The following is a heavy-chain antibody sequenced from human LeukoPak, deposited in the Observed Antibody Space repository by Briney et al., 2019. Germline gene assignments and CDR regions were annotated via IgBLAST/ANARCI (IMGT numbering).Heavy chain of an antibody. CDR3: ARDKGYYGSGLDYFDY. J-gene: IGHJ4*02. CDR1: GGSISSSSYY. CDR2: IYYSGST. Sequence: TSETLSLTCTVSGGSISSSSYYWGWIRQPPGKGLEWIGSIYYSGSTYYNPSLKSRVSISVDTSKNQFPLKLSSVTAADTAVYYCARDKGYYGSGLDYFDYWGQGTLVTVSS. V-gene: IGHV4-39*06. D-gene: IGHD3-10*01.